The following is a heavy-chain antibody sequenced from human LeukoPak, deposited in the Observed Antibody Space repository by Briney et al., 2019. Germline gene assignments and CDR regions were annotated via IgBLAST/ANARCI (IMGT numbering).Heavy chain of an antibody. CDR1: GGSISSYY. D-gene: IGHD3-3*01. V-gene: IGHV4-4*07. Sequence: SETLSLTCTVSGGSISSYYWSWIRQPAGKGLEWIGRIYTSGSTNYNPSLKSQVTMSVDTSKNQFSLKLSSVTAADTAVYYCARDHDFWSGYQYYYYMDVWGKGTTVTVSS. CDR3: ARDHDFWSGYQYYYYMDV. CDR2: IYTSGST. J-gene: IGHJ6*03.